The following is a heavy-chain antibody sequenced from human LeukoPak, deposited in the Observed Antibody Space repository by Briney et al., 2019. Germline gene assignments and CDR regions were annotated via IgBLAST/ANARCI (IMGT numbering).Heavy chain of an antibody. CDR3: ARDFRGYFDY. CDR2: ISSSSSTI. V-gene: IGHV3-48*01. J-gene: IGHJ4*02. CDR1: GFTFSSYS. Sequence: GGSLRLSCAASGFTFSSYSMNWVRQAPGKGLEWVSFISSSSSTIYYADSVKGRFTISKDNSKNTLYLQVNSLRPEDTAVYYCARDFRGYFDYWGQGTLVTVSS.